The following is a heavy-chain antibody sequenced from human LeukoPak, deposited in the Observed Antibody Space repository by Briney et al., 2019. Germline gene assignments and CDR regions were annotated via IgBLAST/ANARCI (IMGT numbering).Heavy chain of an antibody. CDR2: IYSGGST. V-gene: IGHV3-23*03. Sequence: GGSLRLSCAASGFTFSSYAMSWVRQAPGKGLEWVSVIYSGGSTYYADSVKGRFTISRDNSKNTLYLQMNSLRAEDTAVYYCAKVDLGDYYDSSGYYGFDYWGQGTLVTVSS. J-gene: IGHJ4*02. CDR3: AKVDLGDYYDSSGYYGFDY. D-gene: IGHD3-22*01. CDR1: GFTFSSYA.